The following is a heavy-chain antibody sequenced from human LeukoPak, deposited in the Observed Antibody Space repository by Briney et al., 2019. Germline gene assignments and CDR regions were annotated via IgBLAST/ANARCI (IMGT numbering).Heavy chain of an antibody. D-gene: IGHD4-17*01. CDR3: ARDLDYGPTLD. CDR2: IYYSGST. J-gene: IGHJ4*02. V-gene: IGHV4-39*07. Sequence: SETLSLTCTVSGGSISSYYWGWIRQPPGKGLEWIGSIYYSGSTYYNPSLKSRVTISVDTSKNQFSLKLSSVTAADTAVYYCARDLDYGPTLDWGQGTLVTVSS. CDR1: GGSISSYY.